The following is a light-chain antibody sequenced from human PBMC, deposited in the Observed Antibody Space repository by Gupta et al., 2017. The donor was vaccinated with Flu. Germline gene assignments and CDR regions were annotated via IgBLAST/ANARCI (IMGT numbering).Light chain of an antibody. CDR3: HQNYNSPLT. CDR1: KAIYTY. CDR2: GAS. V-gene: IGKV1-39*01. J-gene: IGKJ4*01. Sequence: IQVDQSPTSLSASLGDRVTLTCRARKAIYTYLHWYQQQPGKAPNLLISGASRWEGGVPPRFSGSRSGASFTLTISSLQPEDFAIYYCHQNYNSPLTFGEGTKVEIK.